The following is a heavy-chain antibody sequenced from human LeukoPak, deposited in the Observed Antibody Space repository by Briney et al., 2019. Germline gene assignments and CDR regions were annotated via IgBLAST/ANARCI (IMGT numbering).Heavy chain of an antibody. CDR2: ISGSGGST. Sequence: PGGPLRLSCAASGFTFSSYAMSWVRQAPGKGLEWVSAISGSGGSTYYADSVKGRFTVSRDNSKNTLYLQMNSLRAEDTAVYYCAKGQDIVVVPAAKRYYYYYGMDVWGQGTTVTVSS. CDR1: GFTFSSYA. D-gene: IGHD2-2*01. V-gene: IGHV3-23*01. CDR3: AKGQDIVVVPAAKRYYYYYGMDV. J-gene: IGHJ6*02.